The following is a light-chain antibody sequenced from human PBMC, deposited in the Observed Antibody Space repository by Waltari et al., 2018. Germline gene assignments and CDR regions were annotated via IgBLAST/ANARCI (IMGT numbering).Light chain of an antibody. CDR3: QSYDSSLSVV. J-gene: IGLJ2*01. V-gene: IGLV1-40*01. CDR1: SSNIGAGYD. Sequence: QSVLTQSPSVSGAPGQRVTISCPGSSSNIGAGYDVHWYQQLPGTAPKPLIYGNSNRPSGVPDRFSGSKSGTSASLAITGLQAEDEADYYCQSYDSSLSVVFGGGTKLTVL. CDR2: GNS.